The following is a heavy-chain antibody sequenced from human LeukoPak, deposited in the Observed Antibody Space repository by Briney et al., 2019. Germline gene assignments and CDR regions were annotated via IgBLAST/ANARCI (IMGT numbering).Heavy chain of an antibody. CDR3: ARHRTYCSGGSCYFPPFDY. D-gene: IGHD2-15*01. CDR2: IYYSGST. Sequence: SETLSLTCTVSGGSISSSSYYWGWIRQPPGKGLEWIVSIYYSGSTYYNPSLKSLVTISVDTSKNQFSLKLSSVPGADTAVYYCARHRTYCSGGSCYFPPFDYWGQGTLVTVSS. CDR1: GGSISSSSYY. V-gene: IGHV4-39*01. J-gene: IGHJ4*02.